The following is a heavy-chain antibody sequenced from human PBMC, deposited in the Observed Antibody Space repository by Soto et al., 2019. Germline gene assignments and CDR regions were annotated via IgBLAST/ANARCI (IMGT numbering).Heavy chain of an antibody. V-gene: IGHV5-51*01. D-gene: IGHD3-16*01. Sequence: GEYLKISCQGSGYSFTSNWIGWVRQTPAQGLEWMGIINPVVSDMKYSPSFQGQVTISADKSIGTAYLQWSSLKASDTAMYYCARHQRDDASHKMDCWGQGTLVTVSS. J-gene: IGHJ4*02. CDR3: ARHQRDDASHKMDC. CDR1: GYSFTSNW. CDR2: INPVVSDM.